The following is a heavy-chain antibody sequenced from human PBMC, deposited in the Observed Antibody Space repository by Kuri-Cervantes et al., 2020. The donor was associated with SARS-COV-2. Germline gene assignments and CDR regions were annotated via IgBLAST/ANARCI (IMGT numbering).Heavy chain of an antibody. Sequence: SVKVSCKASGGTFSSYAISWVRQAPGQGLEWMGRIIPILGTANYARKFQGRVTITADKSTSTAYMELRSLRSDDTAVYYCARVYCSGGSCYSLDYWGQGTLVTVSS. J-gene: IGHJ4*02. CDR3: ARVYCSGGSCYSLDY. V-gene: IGHV1-69*04. D-gene: IGHD2-15*01. CDR1: GGTFSSYA. CDR2: IIPILGTA.